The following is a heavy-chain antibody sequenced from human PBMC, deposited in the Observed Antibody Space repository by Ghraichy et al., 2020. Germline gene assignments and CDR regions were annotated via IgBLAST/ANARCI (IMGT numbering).Heavy chain of an antibody. J-gene: IGHJ4*02. D-gene: IGHD3-22*01. Sequence: GSLSLTCTVSGGSISSYYWSWIRQPAGKGLEWIGRIYTSGSTNYNPSLKSRVTMSVDTSKNQFSLKLSSVTAADTAVYYCARDSLSYYDSSGYYLRPFDYWGQGTLVTVSS. CDR1: GGSISSYY. CDR3: ARDSLSYYDSSGYYLRPFDY. CDR2: IYTSGST. V-gene: IGHV4-4*07.